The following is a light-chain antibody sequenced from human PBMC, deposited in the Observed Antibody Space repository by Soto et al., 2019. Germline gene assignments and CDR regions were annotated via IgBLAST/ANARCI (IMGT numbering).Light chain of an antibody. Sequence: LADVTRPLSLSPGERSSLSCRASQSISSRSLAWYQQKPGQAPRLLIFDASSRATGIPDRFSGSGSGTDFTLTISSSEPEDFAVYGCLDDGISPRTSGHGTKVAIK. CDR2: DAS. CDR3: LDDGISPRT. V-gene: IGKV3-20*01. J-gene: IGKJ1*01. CDR1: QSISSRS.